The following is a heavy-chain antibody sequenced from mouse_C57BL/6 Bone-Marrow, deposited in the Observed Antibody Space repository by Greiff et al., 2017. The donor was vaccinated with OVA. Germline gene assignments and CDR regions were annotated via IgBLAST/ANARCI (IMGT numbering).Heavy chain of an antibody. D-gene: IGHD2-1*01. CDR3: ARGNYGNPAWFAY. J-gene: IGHJ3*01. CDR1: GYTFTDYN. V-gene: IGHV1-18*01. Sequence: VQLQQSGPELVKPGASVKIPCKASGYTFTDYNMDWVKQSHGKSLEWIGDINPNNGGTIYNQKCKGKATLTVDKSSSTAYMELRSLTSEDTAVYYCARGNYGNPAWFAYWGQGTLVTVSA. CDR2: INPNNGGT.